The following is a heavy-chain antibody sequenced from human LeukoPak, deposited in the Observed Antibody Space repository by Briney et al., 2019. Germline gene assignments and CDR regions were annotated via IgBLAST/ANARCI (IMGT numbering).Heavy chain of an antibody. CDR3: ARSDDPDAFDI. Sequence: GGSLRLSCAASGFTFSSYSMNWVRQAPGKGLEWVSSISSSSSYIYYADSVKGRFTISRDNAKNSLYLQMNSLKASDTAMYYCARSDDPDAFDIWGQGTMVTVSS. J-gene: IGHJ3*02. CDR1: GFTFSSYS. CDR2: ISSSSSYI. V-gene: IGHV3-21*04.